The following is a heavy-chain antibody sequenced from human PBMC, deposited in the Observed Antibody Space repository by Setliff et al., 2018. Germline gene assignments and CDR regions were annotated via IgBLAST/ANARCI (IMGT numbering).Heavy chain of an antibody. CDR3: RFWSSYYKNDY. J-gene: IGHJ4*02. D-gene: IGHD3-3*01. V-gene: IGHV4-34*01. CDR1: GGSFSDYY. CDR2: INQSGNT. Sequence: PSETLSFTCTVYGGSFSDYYWGWIRQSPGKRPEWIAEINQSGNTNYNPSLNSRVSVSVDTPTNQFSLKVFSVTAADTAVYYCRFWSSYYKNDYWAQGTLGTVS.